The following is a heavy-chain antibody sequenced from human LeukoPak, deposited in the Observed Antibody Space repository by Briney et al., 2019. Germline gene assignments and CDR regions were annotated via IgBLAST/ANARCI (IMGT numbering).Heavy chain of an antibody. D-gene: IGHD1-26*01. Sequence: GGSVRLSCAASGFTFSSYAMSWVRQAPGKGLEWVSAISGSGGSTYYADSVKGRFTISRDNSKNTLYLQMNSLRAEDTAVYYCARDPYSGAYYEGYYYYMDVWGKGTTVTVSS. J-gene: IGHJ6*03. CDR1: GFTFSSYA. CDR2: ISGSGGST. CDR3: ARDPYSGAYYEGYYYYMDV. V-gene: IGHV3-23*01.